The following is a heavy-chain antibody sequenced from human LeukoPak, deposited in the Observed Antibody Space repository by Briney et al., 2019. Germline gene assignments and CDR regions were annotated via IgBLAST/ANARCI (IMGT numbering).Heavy chain of an antibody. D-gene: IGHD2-2*01. CDR3: ARSPATYCSSTSCYSRDY. CDR1: GYSFTSYW. J-gene: IGHJ4*02. CDR2: IYPGDSHT. V-gene: IGHV5-51*01. Sequence: GESLKISCKGSGYSFTSYWIGWVRQMPGEGLEWMGIIYPGDSHTRYSPSFQGQVTISADKSISTAYLQWSSLKASDTAMYYCARSPATYCSSTSCYSRDYWGQGTLVTVSS.